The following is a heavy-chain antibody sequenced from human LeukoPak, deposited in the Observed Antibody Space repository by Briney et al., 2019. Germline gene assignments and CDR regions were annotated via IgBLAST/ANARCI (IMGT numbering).Heavy chain of an antibody. D-gene: IGHD5-12*01. CDR3: VARKWLIFDY. J-gene: IGHJ4*02. V-gene: IGHV3-23*01. CDR1: GFTFSNAW. Sequence: GGSLRLSCAASGFTFSNAWMSWVRQAPGKGLEWVSAISGSGGSTYYADSVKGRFTISRDNSKNTLYLQMNSLRAEDTAVYYCVARKWLIFDYWGQGTLVTVSS. CDR2: ISGSGGST.